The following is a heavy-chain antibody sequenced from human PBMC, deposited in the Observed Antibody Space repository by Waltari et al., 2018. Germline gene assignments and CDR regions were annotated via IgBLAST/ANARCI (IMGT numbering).Heavy chain of an antibody. CDR3: ARANLGPPLCDH. V-gene: IGHV1-2*02. CDR1: GYSFTAYY. J-gene: IGHJ4*02. D-gene: IGHD7-27*01. CDR2: ISPKTGDT. Sequence: QVQLVQSGAEVKKPGASVKVSCRAAGYSFTAYYIHWVRQAPGQGLEWLGWISPKTGDTHYAQKFQGRVTLTRDTSVNTAYMELTSLTSDDTALYFCARANLGPPLCDHWGQGALVTVSS.